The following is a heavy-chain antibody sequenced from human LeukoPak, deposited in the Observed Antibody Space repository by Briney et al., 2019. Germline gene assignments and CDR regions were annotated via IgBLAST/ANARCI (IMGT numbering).Heavy chain of an antibody. CDR1: GGSISSYY. Sequence: SETLSLTCTFSGGSISSYYWSWIRQPAGKGLEWIGRIHTSGSTYYNPSLKSRVTISVDTSKNQFSLKLSSVTAADTAVYYCASMRIVELPYNWFDPWGQGTLVTVSS. CDR2: IHTSGST. J-gene: IGHJ5*02. V-gene: IGHV4-4*07. D-gene: IGHD1-26*01. CDR3: ASMRIVELPYNWFDP.